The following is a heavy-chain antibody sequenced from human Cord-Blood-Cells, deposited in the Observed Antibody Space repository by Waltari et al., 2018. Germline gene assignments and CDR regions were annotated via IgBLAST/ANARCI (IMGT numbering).Heavy chain of an antibody. CDR2: IRYDGSNK. V-gene: IGHV3-30*02. CDR1: GFTFSSYG. Sequence: QVQLVESGGGVVQPGGSLRLSCAASGFTFSSYGMHWVRQAPGKGLEWGAFIRYDGSNKYYAESGKGRFTISRDNSKNTLYLQMNSLRAEDTAVYYCAKDQVPTFPDYWGQGTLVTVSS. CDR3: AKDQVPTFPDY. J-gene: IGHJ4*02. D-gene: IGHD2-21*01.